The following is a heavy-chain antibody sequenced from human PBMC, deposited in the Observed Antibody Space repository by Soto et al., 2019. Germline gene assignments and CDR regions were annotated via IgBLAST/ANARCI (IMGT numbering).Heavy chain of an antibody. CDR2: IWYDGSNK. CDR1: GFTFSNYG. V-gene: IGHV3-33*01. D-gene: IGHD2-2*01. CDR3: ARYVIPSFYYYYSLHL. Sequence: QVQVVESGGGVVQPGRSLRLSCAASGFTFSNYGMHWVRQAPGKGLEWVAGIWYDGSNKYYADSVKARFTISRDNSKNTLHAQMTSLCAEHTAVYYSARYVIPSFYYYYSLHLSSQGTALTLSS. J-gene: IGHJ6*02.